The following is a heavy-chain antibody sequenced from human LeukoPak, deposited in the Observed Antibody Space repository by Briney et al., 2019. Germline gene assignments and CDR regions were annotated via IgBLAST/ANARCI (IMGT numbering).Heavy chain of an antibody. D-gene: IGHD2-2*01. CDR1: GGSSSGYY. V-gene: IGHV4-34*01. Sequence: SETLSLTCAVYGGSSSGYYWSWIRQPPGKGLEWIGEINHSGSTNYNPSLKSRVTISVDTSKNQFSLKLSSVTAADTAVYYCASVSTTPYYFDYWGQGTLVTVSS. J-gene: IGHJ4*02. CDR3: ASVSTTPYYFDY. CDR2: INHSGST.